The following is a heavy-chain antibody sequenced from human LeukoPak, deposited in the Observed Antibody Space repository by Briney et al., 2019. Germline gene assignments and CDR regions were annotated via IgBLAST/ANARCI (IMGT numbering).Heavy chain of an antibody. Sequence: ASVKVSCKASGYTFTSYGISWVRQAPGQGLEWMRWISAYNGNTNCAQKLQGRVTMTTDTSTSTAYMELRSLRSDDTAVYYCARGFYYDSSGYYQNRYYYYMDVWGKGTTVTISS. CDR3: ARGFYYDSSGYYQNRYYYYMDV. CDR1: GYTFTSYG. V-gene: IGHV1-18*01. D-gene: IGHD3-22*01. CDR2: ISAYNGNT. J-gene: IGHJ6*03.